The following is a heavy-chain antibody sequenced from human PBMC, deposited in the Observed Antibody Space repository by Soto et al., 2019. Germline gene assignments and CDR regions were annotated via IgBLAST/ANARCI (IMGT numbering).Heavy chain of an antibody. V-gene: IGHV3-21*01. Sequence: PGGSLTLSCAASGLTVSSYSMNWVSQPQGKGMGWDSSISSSRYIYYADSVKGPFTISSDNAKNTLYLQMNSLRAEDTAVYYCARDYPLGYYDILTGYYLVGSSSPYYFDYWGQGTLVTVSS. CDR3: ARDYPLGYYDILTGYYLVGSSSPYYFDY. D-gene: IGHD3-9*01. J-gene: IGHJ4*02. CDR1: GLTVSSYS. CDR2: ISSSRYI.